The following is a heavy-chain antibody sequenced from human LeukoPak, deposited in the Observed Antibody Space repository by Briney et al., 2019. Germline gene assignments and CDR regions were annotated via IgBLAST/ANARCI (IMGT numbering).Heavy chain of an antibody. Sequence: GGSLRLSCAASGFTFSSYGMHWVRQAPGKGLEWVANIKQDGSEKYYVDSVKGRFTISRDNAKNSLYLQMNSLRAEDTAVYYCARGGVFFDYWGQGTLVTVSS. V-gene: IGHV3-7*01. J-gene: IGHJ4*02. CDR3: ARGGVFFDY. CDR2: IKQDGSEK. CDR1: GFTFSSYG.